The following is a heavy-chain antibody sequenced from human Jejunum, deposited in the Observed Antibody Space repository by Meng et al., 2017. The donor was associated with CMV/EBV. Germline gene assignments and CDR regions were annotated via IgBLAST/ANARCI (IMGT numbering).Heavy chain of an antibody. Sequence: LRLSCAASGFAFSDYWMDWVRQIPGKGLKWIANIKYDGREKYFVDSVKGRFTISRDNSRNTLYLHMNSLRAEDTAVYYCTRQLDYWGQGTLVTVSS. V-gene: IGHV3-7*01. J-gene: IGHJ4*02. CDR3: TRQLDY. D-gene: IGHD1-1*01. CDR2: IKYDGREK. CDR1: GFAFSDYW.